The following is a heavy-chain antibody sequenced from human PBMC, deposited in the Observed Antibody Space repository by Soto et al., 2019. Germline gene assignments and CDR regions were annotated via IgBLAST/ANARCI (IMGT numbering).Heavy chain of an antibody. CDR3: ARFGYNTHFDY. CDR1: GFTVSSNY. J-gene: IGHJ4*02. V-gene: IGHV3-66*01. D-gene: IGHD6-25*01. CDR2: IYNGATT. Sequence: GGSLRLSCAASGFTVSSNYISWVRQTPGKGLECVSIIYNGATTYYADSVKGRFTISADSSKNTVFLQMHSLRAEDTAVYYRARFGYNTHFDYWGQGTLVTVSS.